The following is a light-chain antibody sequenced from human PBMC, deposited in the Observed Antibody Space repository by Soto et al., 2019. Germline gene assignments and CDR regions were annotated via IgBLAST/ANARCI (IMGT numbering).Light chain of an antibody. V-gene: IGKV3-15*01. J-gene: IGKJ3*01. CDR3: QQYNNWPREFT. CDR2: GAS. Sequence: EIVMTQSPATLSVSPGERATLSCRASQSVGSHLAWYQQRPGQAPRLLIYGASYRATGIPARFSGSGSGTDFTLIISSLQSEDFAVYYCQQYNNWPREFTFGPGTKVDIK. CDR1: QSVGSH.